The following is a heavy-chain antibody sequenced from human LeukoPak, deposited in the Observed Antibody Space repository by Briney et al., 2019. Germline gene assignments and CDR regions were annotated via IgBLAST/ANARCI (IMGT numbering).Heavy chain of an antibody. J-gene: IGHJ6*03. V-gene: IGHV1-69*06. Sequence: SVKVSCKPSGGTINDYAVYWVRQAPGQGLEWMARIIPLFGTVNYAQNFQDRLTLSADKSTNTAHMELSSLRFDDTAIYHCATPPPGYSFSNHYYYMDAWGRGTTVTVSS. CDR2: IIPLFGTV. CDR3: ATPPPGYSFSNHYYYMDA. D-gene: IGHD1-1*01. CDR1: GGTINDYA.